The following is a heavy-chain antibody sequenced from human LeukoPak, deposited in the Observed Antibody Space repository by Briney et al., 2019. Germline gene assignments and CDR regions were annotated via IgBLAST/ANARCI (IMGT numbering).Heavy chain of an antibody. Sequence: ASVKVSCKASGYTFASYGISWVRQAPGQGLEWMGIINPSGGSTSYAQKFQGRVTMTRDTSTNTVYMELSSLRSEDTAVYFCARATLSDYYFNYWGQGTLVTVSS. CDR2: INPSGGST. J-gene: IGHJ4*02. CDR3: ARATLSDYYFNY. V-gene: IGHV1-46*01. CDR1: GYTFASYG.